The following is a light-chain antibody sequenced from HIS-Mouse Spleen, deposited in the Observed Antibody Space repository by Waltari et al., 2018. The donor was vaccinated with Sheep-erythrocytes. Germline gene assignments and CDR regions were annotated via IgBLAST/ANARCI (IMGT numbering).Light chain of an antibody. V-gene: IGKV1D-13*01. CDR1: QGISSA. CDR3: QQFNNYPRT. Sequence: AIQLTQSPSSLSASVGDRVTITCRASQGISSALAWYQQKPGKAPKLLIYDASSLESGVPSRFSGSGAGTDCTLSISSLQPEDFATYYCQQFNNYPRTFGQGTKVEIK. CDR2: DAS. J-gene: IGKJ1*01.